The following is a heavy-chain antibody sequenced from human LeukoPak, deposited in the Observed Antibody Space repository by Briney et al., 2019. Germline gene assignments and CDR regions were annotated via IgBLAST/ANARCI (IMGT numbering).Heavy chain of an antibody. J-gene: IGHJ4*02. D-gene: IGHD5-18*01. CDR1: GGSFSGYH. Sequence: SETLSLTCAVYGGSFSGYHWSWIRQPPGKGLEWIGEINHRGSTNYNPSLKSRVTISVDTSKDQFSLKLSSVTAADTAVYYCASTSAMVYFDYWGQGTLVTVSS. V-gene: IGHV4-34*01. CDR2: INHRGST. CDR3: ASTSAMVYFDY.